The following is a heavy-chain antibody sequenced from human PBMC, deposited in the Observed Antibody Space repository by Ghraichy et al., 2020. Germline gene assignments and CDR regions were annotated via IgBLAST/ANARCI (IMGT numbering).Heavy chain of an antibody. CDR3: ARQLGATSGFDY. J-gene: IGHJ4*02. CDR2: INPNSGGT. D-gene: IGHD1-26*01. V-gene: IGHV1-2*02. Sequence: ASVKVSCKASGYTFTGYYMHWVRQAPGQGLEWMGWINPNSGGTNYAQKFQGRVTMTRDTSISTAYMELSRLRSDDTAVYYCARQLGATSGFDYWGQGTLVTVSS. CDR1: GYTFTGYY.